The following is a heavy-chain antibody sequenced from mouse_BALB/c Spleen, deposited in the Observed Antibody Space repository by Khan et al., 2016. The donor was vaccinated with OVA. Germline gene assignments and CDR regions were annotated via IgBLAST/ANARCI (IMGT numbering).Heavy chain of an antibody. CDR1: GYTFTSYW. J-gene: IGHJ3*01. CDR3: TRGSYWFAY. CDR2: IYPGSGST. V-gene: IGHV1S22*01. Sequence: QSGSELVRPGASVKLSCKASGYTFTSYWMHWVKQRPGQGLEWIGGIYPGSGSTNYDEKFKSKATLTVDTSSSTAYMQLSSLTSEDSAVYYCTRGSYWFAYWGQGTLVTVSA. D-gene: IGHD2-12*01.